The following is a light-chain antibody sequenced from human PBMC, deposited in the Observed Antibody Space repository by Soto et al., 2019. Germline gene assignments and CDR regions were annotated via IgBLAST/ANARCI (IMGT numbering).Light chain of an antibody. CDR1: SRDIGAYDY. CDR2: GVK. J-gene: IGLJ1*01. Sequence: QSALTQPASVSGSPGQSITISCTGSSRDIGAYDYVSWYQQHPGKAPKLLIYGVKTRPSGVSYRFSASKSAFTASLTISGLQDDDEAHYYCCSSTTSYLYVFGTGTKLTVL. CDR3: CSSTTSYLYV. V-gene: IGLV2-14*01.